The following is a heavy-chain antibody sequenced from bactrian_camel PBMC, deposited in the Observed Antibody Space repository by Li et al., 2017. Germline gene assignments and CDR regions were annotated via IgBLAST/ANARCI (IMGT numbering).Heavy chain of an antibody. J-gene: IGHJ4*01. V-gene: IGHV3S55*01. CDR2: INWVGSI. CDR3: AAGLSPTCTGGYNY. Sequence: VQLVESGGGSEQAGESLRLSCALTGYPYFSYGMGWFRQAPGPQREEVAHINWVGSIDYADAVKGRFTGSRDNAKNTLYLQMNSLKPEDTAMYYCAAGLSPTCTGGYNYWGQGTQVTVS. CDR1: GYPYFSYG. D-gene: IGHD4*01.